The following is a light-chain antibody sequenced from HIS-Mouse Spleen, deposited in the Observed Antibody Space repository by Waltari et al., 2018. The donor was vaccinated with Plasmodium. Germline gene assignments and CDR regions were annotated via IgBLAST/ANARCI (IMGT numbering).Light chain of an antibody. CDR3: AAWDDSLSGPWV. V-gene: IGLV1-47*02. Sequence: QSVLTQPPSASGTPGQRVTIPCSGTSSNIGRSYVYCSHTLPGTAPNLLIYSNKHRPSGVPDRFSGSKSGTSASLAISGLRSEDEADYYCAAWDDSLSGPWVFGGGTKLTVL. CDR2: SNK. J-gene: IGLJ3*02. CDR1: SSNIGRSY.